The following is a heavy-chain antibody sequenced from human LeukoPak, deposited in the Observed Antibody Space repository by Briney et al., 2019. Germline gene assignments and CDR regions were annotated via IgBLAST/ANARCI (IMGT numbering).Heavy chain of an antibody. J-gene: IGHJ3*02. V-gene: IGHV4-39*02. D-gene: IGHD3-22*01. CDR2: IYYSGST. CDR1: GGSIGSSSYY. Sequence: PSETLSLTCTVSGGSIGSSSYYWGWIRQPPGKGLEWIGNIYYSGSTYFNPSLKSRVTISVDTSKNQFSLKLSSVTAADTAVYFCARGPYSYDSSGAFDIWGQGTMVTVSS. CDR3: ARGPYSYDSSGAFDI.